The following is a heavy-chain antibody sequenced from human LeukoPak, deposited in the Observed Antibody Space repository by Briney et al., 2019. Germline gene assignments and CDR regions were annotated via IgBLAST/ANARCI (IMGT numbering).Heavy chain of an antibody. V-gene: IGHV4-34*01. CDR2: INHSGST. Sequence: SETLSLTCAVYGGSFSGYYWSWIRQPPGKGLEWIGEINHSGSTNYNPSLKSRVTISVDTSKNQFSLKLSSVTAADTAVYYCARGSYCGGDCSPRPFDYWGQGTLVTVSS. D-gene: IGHD2-21*02. J-gene: IGHJ4*02. CDR1: GGSFSGYY. CDR3: ARGSYCGGDCSPRPFDY.